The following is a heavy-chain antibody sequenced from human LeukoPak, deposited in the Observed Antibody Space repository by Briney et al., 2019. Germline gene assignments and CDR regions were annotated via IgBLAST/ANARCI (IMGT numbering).Heavy chain of an antibody. D-gene: IGHD2-15*01. V-gene: IGHV3-23*01. Sequence: PGGSLRLSCAASGFTFSSYAMSWVRQAPGKGLEWVSAISGSGGSTYYADSVKGRFTISRDNSKNTLYLQMNSLRAEDTAVYYCAKDQFVCSGGSCQVVVFDYWGQGTLVTVSS. CDR2: ISGSGGST. CDR3: AKDQFVCSGGSCQVVVFDY. CDR1: GFTFSSYA. J-gene: IGHJ4*02.